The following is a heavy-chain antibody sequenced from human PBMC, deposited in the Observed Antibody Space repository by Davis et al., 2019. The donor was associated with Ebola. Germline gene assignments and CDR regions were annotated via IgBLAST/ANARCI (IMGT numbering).Heavy chain of an antibody. CDR2: ITSNGDIT. D-gene: IGHD3-10*01. J-gene: IGHJ4*02. CDR3: ARVDVEMNGSGTYRFDD. Sequence: GESLKISCAASGFTFSNYGMHWVRQAPGKGLEYVSAITSNGDITFYASSVKGRFTISRDNSKNTVYLQMRSLTTEDTAVYYCARVDVEMNGSGTYRFDDWGQGTLVTVSS. CDR1: GFTFSNYG. V-gene: IGHV3-64*01.